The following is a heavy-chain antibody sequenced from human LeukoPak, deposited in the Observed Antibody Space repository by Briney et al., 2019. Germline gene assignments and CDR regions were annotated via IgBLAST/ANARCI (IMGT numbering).Heavy chain of an antibody. Sequence: PGGSLRLSCAASEFTFAGYAMSWVRQAPGKGLEWVAAISGGAETTFYADSVRGRFTISRDNSKNTLYLQMNSLRVADTAVYYCAKDNFPTSSSWYEGVRWFDPWGQGTLVTVSS. D-gene: IGHD6-13*01. V-gene: IGHV3-23*01. J-gene: IGHJ5*02. CDR2: ISGGAETT. CDR1: EFTFAGYA. CDR3: AKDNFPTSSSWYEGVRWFDP.